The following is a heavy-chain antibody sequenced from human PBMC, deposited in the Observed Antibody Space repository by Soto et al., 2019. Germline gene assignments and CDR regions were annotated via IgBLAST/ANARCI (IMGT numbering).Heavy chain of an antibody. CDR3: ARDWGGIQPSYYFDY. Sequence: GASVKVSCKASGGTFSSYAISWVRQAPGQGLEWMGGIIPIFGTANYAQKFQGRVTITADESTSTAYMELSSLRSEDTPVYYCARDWGGIQPSYYFDYWGQGTLVTVSS. J-gene: IGHJ4*02. CDR2: IIPIFGTA. D-gene: IGHD5-18*01. CDR1: GGTFSSYA. V-gene: IGHV1-69*13.